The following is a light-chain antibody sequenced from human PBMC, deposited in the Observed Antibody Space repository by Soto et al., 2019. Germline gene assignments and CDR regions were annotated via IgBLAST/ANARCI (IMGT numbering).Light chain of an antibody. J-gene: IGKJ4*01. V-gene: IGKV1-5*01. CDR3: QQDKRNSLS. CDR2: DPS. Sequence: DIQMTQSPSTLSASVGDRVTITCRASQRISSWLAWYQRKPGKAPKVLIYDPSSLESGVPSRFSGSGSGTEFTFTISSLQPDDFATYYCQQDKRNSLSFGGGTKVEIK. CDR1: QRISSW.